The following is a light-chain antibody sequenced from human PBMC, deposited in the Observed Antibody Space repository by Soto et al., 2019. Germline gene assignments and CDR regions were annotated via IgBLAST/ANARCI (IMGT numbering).Light chain of an antibody. CDR2: GAS. CDR1: QSVSSY. CDR3: QQYNSYSLYT. V-gene: IGKV3-15*01. J-gene: IGKJ5*01. Sequence: EIVMTQSPATLSVSPGERATLSCRASQSVSSYLAWYQQKPGQAPRLLIYGASTRATGIPARFSGSGSGTEFTLTISSLQPDDFATYYCQQYNSYSLYTFGQGTRLEIK.